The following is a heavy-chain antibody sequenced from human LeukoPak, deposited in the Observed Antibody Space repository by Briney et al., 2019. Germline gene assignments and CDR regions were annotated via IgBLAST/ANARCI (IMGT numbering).Heavy chain of an antibody. CDR3: ARDRQWLFDY. Sequence: ASVKVSCKASGYTFTGYYIHWVRQSPGQGLEWMGWINPNSGDTEFAQKFQGRVTMTRDTSISTTYMELSRLRSDDTAVYYCARDRQWLFDYWGQGTLVTVSS. V-gene: IGHV1-2*02. J-gene: IGHJ4*02. CDR2: INPNSGDT. CDR1: GYTFTGYY. D-gene: IGHD6-19*01.